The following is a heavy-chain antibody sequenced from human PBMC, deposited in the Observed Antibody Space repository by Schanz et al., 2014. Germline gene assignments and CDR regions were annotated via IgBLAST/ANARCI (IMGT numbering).Heavy chain of an antibody. V-gene: IGHV1-69*02. D-gene: IGHD4-17*01. Sequence: QVQLVQSGAEVMKPGSSVKVSCKASGGTFSSYTINWVRQAPGQGLEWMGRFIPILGITNVAQTFQDRVTITADKSTSTAYMELRSLISDDTAVYYCARAPVTVGPYHYYMDVWGKGTTVTVSS. J-gene: IGHJ6*03. CDR3: ARAPVTVGPYHYYMDV. CDR2: FIPILGIT. CDR1: GGTFSSYT.